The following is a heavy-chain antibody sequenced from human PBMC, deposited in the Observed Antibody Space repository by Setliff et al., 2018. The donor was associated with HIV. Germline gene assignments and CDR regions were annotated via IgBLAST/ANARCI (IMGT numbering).Heavy chain of an antibody. CDR1: GYTFTGYF. CDR2: INPNRGDT. D-gene: IGHD3-10*01. V-gene: IGHV1-2*06. J-gene: IGHJ3*02. CDR3: ARVSSFNKIIREAFDI. Sequence: ASVKVSCKASGYTFTGYFIHWVRQAPGQGLEWMGQINPNRGDTKSHHKFADRLIMSRDTSLTTVYNELTSLRSDDTAVYYCARVSSFNKIIREAFDIWGQGTLVT.